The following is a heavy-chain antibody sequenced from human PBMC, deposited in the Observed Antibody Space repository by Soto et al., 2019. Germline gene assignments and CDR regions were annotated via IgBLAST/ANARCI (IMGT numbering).Heavy chain of an antibody. CDR3: ARVPGSGSYYYYFDY. Sequence: QVQLVQSGAEVKKPGASVKVSCKASGYTFTSYYLHWVRQAPGHGLEGVGMINPGGGSTFYTQKFQGRVTLSRDTTTRTVYMELSSLRSEDTAVYYCARVPGSGSYYYYFDYWGQGTLVTVSS. CDR1: GYTFTSYY. D-gene: IGHD3-10*01. V-gene: IGHV1-46*03. J-gene: IGHJ4*02. CDR2: INPGGGST.